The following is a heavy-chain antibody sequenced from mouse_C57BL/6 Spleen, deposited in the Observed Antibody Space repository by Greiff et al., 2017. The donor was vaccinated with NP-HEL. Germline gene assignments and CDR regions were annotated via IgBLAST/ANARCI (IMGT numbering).Heavy chain of an antibody. J-gene: IGHJ3*01. V-gene: IGHV6-6*01. CDR1: GFTFSDAW. CDR2: ISNKANNPAT. D-gene: IGHD1-1*01. Sequence: EVLLVESGGGLVQPGASMKLSCAASGFTFSDAWMDWVRQSPEKGLEWVAEISNKANNPATYYAVSVKGRFTISRYDSKSSVYLQMNSLRAEDTGIYYCTLVYGSSPFAYWGQGTLVTVSA. CDR3: TLVYGSSPFAY.